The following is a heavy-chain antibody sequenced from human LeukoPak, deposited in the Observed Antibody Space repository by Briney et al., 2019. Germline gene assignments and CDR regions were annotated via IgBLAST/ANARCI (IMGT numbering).Heavy chain of an antibody. CDR1: GFTFSNAW. J-gene: IGHJ4*02. Sequence: GGSLRLSCAASGFTFSNAWMSWVRQAPGKGLEWVGRIKSKTDGGTTDYAAPGKGRFTISRDDSKNTLYLQMNSLKTEDTAVYYCTTADYGILTGYYPFDYWGQGTLVTVSS. CDR2: IKSKTDGGTT. CDR3: TTADYGILTGYYPFDY. V-gene: IGHV3-15*01. D-gene: IGHD3-9*01.